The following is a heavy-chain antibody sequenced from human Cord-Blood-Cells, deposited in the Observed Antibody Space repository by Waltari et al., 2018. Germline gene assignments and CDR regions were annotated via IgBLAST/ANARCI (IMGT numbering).Heavy chain of an antibody. CDR2: INHSGST. J-gene: IGHJ3*02. Sequence: QVQLQQWGAGLLKPSETLSLTCAVYGGSFSGYYWSWIRQPPGKGLEWIGEINHSGSTNYNPSLKSRVTISVDTSKNQFSLKLSSVTAADTAVYYCAQELGKKALDIWGQGTMVTVSS. D-gene: IGHD7-27*01. CDR3: AQELGKKALDI. CDR1: GGSFSGYY. V-gene: IGHV4-34*01.